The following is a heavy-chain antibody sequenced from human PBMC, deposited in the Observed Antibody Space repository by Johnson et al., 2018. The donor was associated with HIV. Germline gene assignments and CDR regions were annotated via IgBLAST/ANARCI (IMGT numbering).Heavy chain of an antibody. Sequence: MLLVESGGGVVRPGESLRLSCAASGFIFDDYGMSWVRQAPGKGLEWVSGINWNGGSTGYADSVKGRFTISRDNSKNTLYLQMNSLRPEDTAVYYCARLPSGYSRDAFDIWGQGTMVTVSS. V-gene: IGHV3-20*04. CDR2: INWNGGST. CDR3: ARLPSGYSRDAFDI. J-gene: IGHJ3*02. D-gene: IGHD5-18*01. CDR1: GFIFDDYG.